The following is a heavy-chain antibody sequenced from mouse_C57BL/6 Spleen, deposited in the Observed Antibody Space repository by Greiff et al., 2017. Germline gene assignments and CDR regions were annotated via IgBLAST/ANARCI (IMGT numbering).Heavy chain of an antibody. J-gene: IGHJ3*01. Sequence: VQLQQSGAELVRPGASVTLSCKASGYTFTDYEMHWVKQTPVHGLEWIGAIDPETGGTAYNQKFKGKAILTADKSSSTAYMELRSLTSEDSAVYYCTRRGLNWSFAYWGQGTLVTVSA. CDR2: IDPETGGT. D-gene: IGHD4-1*01. CDR3: TRRGLNWSFAY. CDR1: GYTFTDYE. V-gene: IGHV1-15*01.